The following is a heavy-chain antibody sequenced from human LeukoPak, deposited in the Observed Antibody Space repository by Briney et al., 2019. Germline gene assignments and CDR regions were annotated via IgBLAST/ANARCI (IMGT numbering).Heavy chain of an antibody. D-gene: IGHD1-20*01. J-gene: IGHJ4*02. V-gene: IGHV4-59*01. CDR3: ARVVDNWNVAVFYY. CDR1: GDSISSYY. CDR2: IYDSGNT. Sequence: PSETLSLTCTVSGDSISSYYWSRLRQPPGTGLEWIGYIYDSGNTNYNPSLGSRVTISIHTSKNQFSLKLSSVTAAGTAVYYCARVVDNWNVAVFYYWGQGTLVTVSS.